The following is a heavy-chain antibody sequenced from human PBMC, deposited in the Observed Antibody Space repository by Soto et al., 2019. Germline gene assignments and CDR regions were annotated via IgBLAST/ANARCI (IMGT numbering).Heavy chain of an antibody. V-gene: IGHV2-26*01. Sequence: QVTLKESGPVLVKPTETLTLTCSVSGFSLTNGRMGVSWIRQPPGKALEWLAHFFSDAERSYSTSMQSRLNMYKDSSGSQVVLTMTNMAPADTATYFCARMDGDYNYYGLDVCVHGIAVTVSS. CDR3: ARMDGDYNYYGLDV. D-gene: IGHD4-17*01. CDR1: GFSLTNGRMG. CDR2: FFSDAER. J-gene: IGHJ6*02.